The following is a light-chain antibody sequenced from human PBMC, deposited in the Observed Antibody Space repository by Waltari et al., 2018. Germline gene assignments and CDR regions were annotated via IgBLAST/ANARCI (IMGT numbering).Light chain of an antibody. CDR2: EGS. Sequence: QSALTQPASVSGSPGQSITISCTGTSSDVGNYNLVSWYQQHPGKAPQLIICEGSKRPSGVSDRFSASQFGNTASLTISGLQAEDEADYYCCSYAAYSPVLFGGGTKVTVL. CDR1: SSDVGNYNL. V-gene: IGLV2-23*01. J-gene: IGLJ2*01. CDR3: CSYAAYSPVL.